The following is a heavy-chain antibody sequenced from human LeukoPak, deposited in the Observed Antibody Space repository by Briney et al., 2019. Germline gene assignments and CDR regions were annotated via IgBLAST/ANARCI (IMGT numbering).Heavy chain of an antibody. V-gene: IGHV3-74*01. D-gene: IGHD2-2*01. CDR2: INADGSAT. CDR3: VRGALRDCSYTSCARGNWFDP. CDR1: GFTFSSHW. J-gene: IGHJ5*02. Sequence: GGSLRLSCAASGFTFSSHWMHWVRQAPEKGLVGVSHINADGSATYYAASVKGRFTISRDNARNTLYLQMHSLTAEDTGVYYCVRGALRDCSYTSCARGNWFDPWGQGTLVTVSS.